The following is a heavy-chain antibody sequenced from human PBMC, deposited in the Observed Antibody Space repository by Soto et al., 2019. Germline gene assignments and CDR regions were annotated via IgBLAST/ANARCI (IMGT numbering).Heavy chain of an antibody. Sequence: QVQLQESGPGLVKPSGTLSLTCAVSGGSISSSNWWSWVRQPPGKGLEWIGEIYHSGSTNYNPSLKSRAPISVDKSKTQFSLKLSSVTAADTAVYYCARAAMGGSSWPFDYWGQGTLVTVSS. CDR1: GGSISSSNW. V-gene: IGHV4-4*02. J-gene: IGHJ4*02. CDR2: IYHSGST. CDR3: ARAAMGGSSWPFDY. D-gene: IGHD6-13*01.